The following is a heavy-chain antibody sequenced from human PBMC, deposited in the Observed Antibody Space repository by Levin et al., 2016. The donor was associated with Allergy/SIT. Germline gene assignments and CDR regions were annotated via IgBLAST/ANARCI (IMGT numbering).Heavy chain of an antibody. V-gene: IGHV4-34*01. J-gene: IGHJ6*03. Sequence: VRQMPGKGLEWIGEINHSGSTNYNPSLKSRVTISVDTSKNQFSLKPSSVTAADTAVYYCARAPYYYYYMDVRGKGTTVTVSS. CDR2: INHSGST. CDR3: ARAPYYYYYMDV.